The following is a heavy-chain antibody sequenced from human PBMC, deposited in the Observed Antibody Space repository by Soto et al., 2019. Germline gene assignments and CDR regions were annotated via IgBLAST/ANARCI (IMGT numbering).Heavy chain of an antibody. D-gene: IGHD3-10*01. CDR3: ARTMVRGVMTLQHYYYMDV. V-gene: IGHV3-11*01. CDR2: ISSSGSTI. Sequence: QVQLVESGGGLVKPGGSLRLSCAASGFTFSGYYMSWIRQAPGKGLEWVSYISSSGSTIYYADSVKGRFTISRDNAKNSLYLQMNSLRAEDTAVYYCARTMVRGVMTLQHYYYMDVWGKGTTVTVSS. CDR1: GFTFSGYY. J-gene: IGHJ6*03.